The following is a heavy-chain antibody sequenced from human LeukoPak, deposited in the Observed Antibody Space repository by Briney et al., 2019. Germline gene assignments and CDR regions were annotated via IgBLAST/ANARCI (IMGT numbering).Heavy chain of an antibody. V-gene: IGHV3-30*18. Sequence: GGSLRLSCAASGFTSSSYGMHWVRQAPGKGLEWVAVISYDGSNKYYADSVKGRFTISRDNSKNTLYLQMNSLRAEDTAVYYCAKAREPYSSSWYYFGYWGQGTLVTVSS. CDR2: ISYDGSNK. CDR3: AKAREPYSSSWYYFGY. CDR1: GFTSSSYG. J-gene: IGHJ4*02. D-gene: IGHD6-13*01.